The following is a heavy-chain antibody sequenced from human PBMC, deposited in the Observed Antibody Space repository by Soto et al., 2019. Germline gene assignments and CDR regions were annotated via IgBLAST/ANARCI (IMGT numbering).Heavy chain of an antibody. CDR1: GGSFSGYY. V-gene: IGHV4-34*01. Sequence: PSETLSLTCAVYGGSFSGYYLSWIRQPPGKGLEWIGEINHSGSTNYNPSLKSRVTISVDTSKNQFSLKLSSVTAADTAVYYCARGTPSTVTTWGYYYYYYMDVWGKGTTVTVSS. D-gene: IGHD4-4*01. CDR2: INHSGST. J-gene: IGHJ6*03. CDR3: ARGTPSTVTTWGYYYYYYMDV.